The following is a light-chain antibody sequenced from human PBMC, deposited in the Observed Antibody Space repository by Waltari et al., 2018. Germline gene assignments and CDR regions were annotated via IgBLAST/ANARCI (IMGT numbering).Light chain of an antibody. CDR1: SSDVGRYVL. CDR3: CSYAGSSVFKVL. J-gene: IGLJ2*01. CDR2: EVN. V-gene: IGLV2-23*02. Sequence: QSALTQPASVSGSPGQSITISCTGTSSDVGRYVLVSWYQQHPGKAPKLMIYEVNKRPSGVSDRFSGSKSGSTAFLTISGLQAEDEAHYYCCSYAGSSVFKVLFGGVTKLTVL.